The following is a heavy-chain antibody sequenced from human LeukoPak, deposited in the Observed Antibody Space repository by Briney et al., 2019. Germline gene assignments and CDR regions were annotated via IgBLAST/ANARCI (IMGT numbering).Heavy chain of an antibody. J-gene: IGHJ4*02. Sequence: SETLSLTCTVSGGSISSSSYYWGWIRQPPGKGLEWIGSIYYSGSTYYNPSLKSRVTISVDTSKNQFSLKLSSVTAADTAVYYCARQRATTIFGVVMGVAGTHFDYWGQGTLVTASS. D-gene: IGHD3-3*01. CDR3: ARQRATTIFGVVMGVAGTHFDY. CDR2: IYYSGST. V-gene: IGHV4-39*01. CDR1: GGSISSSSYY.